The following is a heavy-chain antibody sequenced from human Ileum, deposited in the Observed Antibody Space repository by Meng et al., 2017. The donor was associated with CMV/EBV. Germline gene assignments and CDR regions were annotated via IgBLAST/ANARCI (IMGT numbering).Heavy chain of an antibody. Sequence: GESLKISCAASGFTFSDHHMIWIRQAPGKGLAWVSHISGRNDNVNYADSVKGRFTISRDNAKNSLFLQMNNVRAEDTAVYYCARHPHITIFGVVILHYFDYWGQGTLVTVSS. J-gene: IGHJ4*02. CDR1: GFTFSDHH. D-gene: IGHD3-3*01. V-gene: IGHV3-11*01. CDR2: ISGRNDNV. CDR3: ARHPHITIFGVVILHYFDY.